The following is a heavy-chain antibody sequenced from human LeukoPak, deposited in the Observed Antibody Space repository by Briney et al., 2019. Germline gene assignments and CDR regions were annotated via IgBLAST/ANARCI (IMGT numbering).Heavy chain of an antibody. CDR1: GISLSNYA. Sequence: GGSLRLSCVVSGISLSNYAMTWVRQAPGKGLEWVSVIYSGGSTYYADSVKGRFTISRHNSKNTLYLQMNSLRAEDTAVYYCARDRLLWFGEPPRWYYYGMDVWGQGTTVTVSS. CDR2: IYSGGST. CDR3: ARDRLLWFGEPPRWYYYGMDV. V-gene: IGHV3-53*04. D-gene: IGHD3-10*01. J-gene: IGHJ6*02.